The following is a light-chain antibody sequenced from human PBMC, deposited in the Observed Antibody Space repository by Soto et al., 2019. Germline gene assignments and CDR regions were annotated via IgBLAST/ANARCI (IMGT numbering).Light chain of an antibody. V-gene: IGKV1-39*01. CDR2: AGS. CDR1: QSISSY. CDR3: QQSYSTPIT. Sequence: DIQMTQSPSSLSASVGDRVTITCRASQSISSYLNWYQQKPGKAPKLLIYAGSSLQSGVPSRFSGSGSGTDFTLTISSQQPEDFATYYCQQSYSTPITCGQGTRLEIK. J-gene: IGKJ5*01.